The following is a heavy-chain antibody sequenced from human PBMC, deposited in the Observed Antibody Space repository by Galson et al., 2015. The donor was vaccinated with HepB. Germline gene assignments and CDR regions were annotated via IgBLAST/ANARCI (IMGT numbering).Heavy chain of an antibody. J-gene: IGHJ3*02. CDR1: RFTFKNYG. V-gene: IGHV3-33*01. D-gene: IGHD1-1*01. CDR3: ARWNGDCHALEM. CDR2: IWHDSRAQ. Sequence: SLRLSCAASRFTFKNYGMHWVRQAAGKGLEWVAGIWHDSRAQYYLDSVKGRFTISRDNSKNMLYLHMNSLRAEDTAVYPCARWNGDCHALEMWGQGTMVIVSS.